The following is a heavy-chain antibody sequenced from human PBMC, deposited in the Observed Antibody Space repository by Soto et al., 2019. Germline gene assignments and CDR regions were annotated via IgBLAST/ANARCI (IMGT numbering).Heavy chain of an antibody. CDR3: ARPYCSGGSCYLHFDY. Sequence: ASVKVSCKASGYTFTSYAISWVRQAPGQGLEWMGGIIPIFGTANYAQKFQGRVTITADESTSTAYMELSSLRSEDTAVYYCARPYCSGGSCYLHFDYWGQGTLVTVSS. CDR2: IIPIFGTA. J-gene: IGHJ4*02. D-gene: IGHD2-15*01. V-gene: IGHV1-69*13. CDR1: GYTFTSYA.